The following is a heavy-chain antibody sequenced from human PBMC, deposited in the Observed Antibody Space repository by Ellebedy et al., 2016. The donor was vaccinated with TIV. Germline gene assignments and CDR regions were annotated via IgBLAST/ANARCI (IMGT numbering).Heavy chain of an antibody. CDR2: INPNSGGT. CDR3: GRGDYYYGMDV. D-gene: IGHD3-16*01. J-gene: IGHJ6*02. V-gene: IGHV1-2*02. Sequence: AASVKVSCKASGYTFTDYYIHWVRQAPGQGLEWMGWINPNSGGTNYALKFQGRVTMTRDTSISTAYMELSRLTSDDTAVYYCGRGDYYYGMDVWGQGTTVTVSS. CDR1: GYTFTDYY.